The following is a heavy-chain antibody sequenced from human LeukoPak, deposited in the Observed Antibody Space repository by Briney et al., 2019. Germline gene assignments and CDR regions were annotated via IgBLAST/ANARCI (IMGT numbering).Heavy chain of an antibody. V-gene: IGHV3-23*01. CDR3: AKGPYSGYDPRGWY. CDR2: ISGSGGST. D-gene: IGHD5-12*01. Sequence: GGSLRLSCAASGFTFSSYAMSWVRQAPGKGLEWVSAISGSGGSTYYADSVKGRFTISRDNSKNTLYLQMNSLRAEDTAVYCCAKGPYSGYDPRGWYWGQGTLVTVSS. J-gene: IGHJ4*02. CDR1: GFTFSSYA.